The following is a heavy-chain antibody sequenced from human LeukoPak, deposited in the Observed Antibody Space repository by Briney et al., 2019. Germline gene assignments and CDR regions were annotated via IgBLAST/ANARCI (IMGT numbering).Heavy chain of an antibody. D-gene: IGHD2-15*01. Sequence: GGSLRLSCAASGFTFSSYAMSWVRQAPGKGLEWVSAISGSGGSTYYADSVRGRFTISRDNAKNSLYLQMNSLRAEDTAVYYCAREVVVVVAATRWFDPWGQGTLVTVSS. CDR2: ISGSGGST. CDR3: AREVVVVVAATRWFDP. CDR1: GFTFSSYA. J-gene: IGHJ5*02. V-gene: IGHV3-23*01.